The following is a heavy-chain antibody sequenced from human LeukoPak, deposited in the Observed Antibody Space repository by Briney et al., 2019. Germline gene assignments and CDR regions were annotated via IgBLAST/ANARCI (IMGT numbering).Heavy chain of an antibody. CDR1: GFTFSNFG. D-gene: IGHD5-24*01. CDR3: AKQMAVDYFDY. V-gene: IGHV3-30*18. J-gene: IGHJ4*02. Sequence: GGFLRLSCAASGFTFSNFGMHWVRQAPGKGLEWVAVISYDGKNEYYTDSVKGRFTISRDNAKNTLYLQMNSLRVEDTAVYYCAKQMAVDYFDYWGQGTLVTVSS. CDR2: ISYDGKNE.